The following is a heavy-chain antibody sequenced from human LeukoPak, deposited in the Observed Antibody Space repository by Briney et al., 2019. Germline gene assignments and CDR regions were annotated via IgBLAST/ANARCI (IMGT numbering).Heavy chain of an antibody. CDR3: ARQQTAVAGPLDY. D-gene: IGHD6-19*01. J-gene: IGHJ4*02. CDR1: GGSISTYY. Sequence: SETLSLTCTVSGGSISTYYWSWIRQPPGKGLEWIGYIYYTGRTNYSPSLKSRVTISVDTSKDQFSLKLISVTAADTAVYYCARQQTAVAGPLDYWGQGTLVTVSS. V-gene: IGHV4-59*01. CDR2: IYYTGRT.